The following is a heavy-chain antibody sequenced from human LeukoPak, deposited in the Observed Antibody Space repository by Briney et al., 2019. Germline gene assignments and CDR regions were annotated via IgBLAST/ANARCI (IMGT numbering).Heavy chain of an antibody. Sequence: SETLSLTCTVSGGYIGSYYWSWIRQPAGKRLEWIGRVYMSENTDYNPSLKSRVTMSVDMSTSQVSLRLTSVPAADTAVYYCAREGDYGDYSKSFYYMDVWGKGTTVTVSS. J-gene: IGHJ6*03. D-gene: IGHD4-17*01. CDR1: GGYIGSYY. V-gene: IGHV4-4*07. CDR3: AREGDYGDYSKSFYYMDV. CDR2: VYMSENT.